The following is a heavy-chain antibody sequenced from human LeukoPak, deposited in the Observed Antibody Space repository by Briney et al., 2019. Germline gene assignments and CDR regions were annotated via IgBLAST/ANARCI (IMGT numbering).Heavy chain of an antibody. V-gene: IGHV3-48*02. CDR1: GFTFSSYS. D-gene: IGHD6-19*01. Sequence: GGSLRLSCAASGFTFSSYSMNWVRQAPGKGLEWVSYISYSSSTIYYADSVKGRFTISRDNAKNSLYLQMNSLRDEDTAVYYCARDERAGSGWYFVYWGQGTLVTVS. CDR2: ISYSSSTI. CDR3: ARDERAGSGWYFVY. J-gene: IGHJ4*02.